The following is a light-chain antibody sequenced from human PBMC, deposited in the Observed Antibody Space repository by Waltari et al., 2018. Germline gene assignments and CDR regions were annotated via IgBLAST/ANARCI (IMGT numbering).Light chain of an antibody. Sequence: QSALTQPASVSGSPGPSIAISFPGPSSAFRCSCPFSWYQQPPGKAPQNIIYNVHNRPSGVSDRFSGSKSGNTASLTISGLQAEDEADYYCGSYRSGSTLVFGGGTRLTVL. V-gene: IGLV2-14*03. CDR1: SSAFRCSCP. CDR3: GSYRSGSTLV. J-gene: IGLJ2*01. CDR2: NVH.